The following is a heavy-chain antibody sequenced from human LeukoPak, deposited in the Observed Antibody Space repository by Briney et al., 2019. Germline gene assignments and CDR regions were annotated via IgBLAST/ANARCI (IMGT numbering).Heavy chain of an antibody. V-gene: IGHV3-30-3*01. CDR2: ISYNGSSK. CDR1: GFTFSNYA. D-gene: IGHD2-8*01. J-gene: IGHJ4*02. CDR3: ASGYCTNDVCYTGGFDY. Sequence: PGGSLRLSCAASGFTFSNYAMHWVRQAPGKGLEWVAVISYNGSSKYYVDSVKGRFTISRDNSKNTVYLQMNSLRAEDSAVYYCASGYCTNDVCYTGGFDYWGQGTLVTVSS.